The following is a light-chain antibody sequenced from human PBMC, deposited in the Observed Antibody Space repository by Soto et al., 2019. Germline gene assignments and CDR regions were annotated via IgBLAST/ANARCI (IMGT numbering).Light chain of an antibody. V-gene: IGKV3-20*01. CDR2: GAS. CDR1: QSVRSSS. J-gene: IGKJ1*01. CDR3: QQYGSSPPRT. Sequence: EIVLTQSPGTLSLSPGERATLSCRASQSVRSSSLAWYQQKPGQAPRLLIYGASSRATGIPDRFSGSGSGTDFTLTISRPEPEDVAVYYCQQYGSSPPRTFGQGTKVDIK.